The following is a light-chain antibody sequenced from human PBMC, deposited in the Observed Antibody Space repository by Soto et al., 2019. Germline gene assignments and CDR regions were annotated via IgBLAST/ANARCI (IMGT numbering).Light chain of an antibody. J-gene: IGLJ1*01. V-gene: IGLV1-47*01. CDR1: SSHIGSNY. Sequence: QSVLTQPPPASGTPGQRVTLSCSGSSSHIGSNYVYWYQQLPGTAPRLLIYRNNQRPSGVPDRFSGSKSGTSASLAISGLRSEDEADYYCAAWDDSLSVYYVFGTGTKVTVL. CDR3: AAWDDSLSVYYV. CDR2: RNN.